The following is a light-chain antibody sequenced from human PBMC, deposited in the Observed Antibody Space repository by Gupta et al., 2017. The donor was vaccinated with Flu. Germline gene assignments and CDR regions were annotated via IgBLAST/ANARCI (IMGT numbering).Light chain of an antibody. CDR2: GAS. Sequence: EIVLTQSPGTLSLSPGERATLSCRASQSVSTSFLAWYQQKPGQAPRLLIYGASSRATGIPDRFSGSGSGTDFTLTISRLEPEDFAVYYCQQCGNSPRTFGQGTKVEIK. CDR3: QQCGNSPRT. J-gene: IGKJ1*01. V-gene: IGKV3-20*01. CDR1: QSVSTSF.